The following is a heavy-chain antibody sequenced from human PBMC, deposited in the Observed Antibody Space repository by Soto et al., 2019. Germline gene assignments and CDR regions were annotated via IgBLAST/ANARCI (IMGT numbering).Heavy chain of an antibody. CDR3: TTHAPEDMIRK. J-gene: IGHJ4*02. Sequence: GGSLRLSCAASGFTFSSYAMSWVRQAPGKGLEWVSAISGSGGSTYYADSVKGRFTISRDDSKNTAFLQMNSLKTEDTALYYCTTHAPEDMIRKWGPGTLVTVSS. CDR2: ISGSGGST. D-gene: IGHD2-15*01. CDR1: GFTFSSYA. V-gene: IGHV3-23*01.